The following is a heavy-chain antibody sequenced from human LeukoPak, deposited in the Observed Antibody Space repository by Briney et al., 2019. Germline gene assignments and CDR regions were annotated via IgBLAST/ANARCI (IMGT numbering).Heavy chain of an antibody. D-gene: IGHD4-23*01. CDR3: AKDWRGTVVTPNAFDI. V-gene: IGHV3-30*02. CDR2: IRYDGSNK. Sequence: GGSLRLSCAASGFTFSSYGMHWVRQAPGKGLEWVASIRYDGSNKYYADSVKGRFTISRDNSKNTLYLQMNSLRAEDTAVYYCAKDWRGTVVTPNAFDIWGQGTMVTVFS. CDR1: GFTFSSYG. J-gene: IGHJ3*02.